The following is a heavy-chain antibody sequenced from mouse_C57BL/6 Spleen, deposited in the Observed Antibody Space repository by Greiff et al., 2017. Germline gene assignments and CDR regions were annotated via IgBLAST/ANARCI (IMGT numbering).Heavy chain of an antibody. CDR1: GYTFTSYW. Sequence: VQLQQPGTELVKPGASVKLSCKASGYTFTSYWMHWVKQRPGQGLEWIGNINPSNGGTNYNEKFKSKATLTVDKSSSTAYMQLSSLTSEDSAVYYCARSGVYDGYYPWFAYWGQGTLVTVSA. J-gene: IGHJ3*01. CDR3: ARSGVYDGYYPWFAY. D-gene: IGHD2-3*01. CDR2: INPSNGGT. V-gene: IGHV1-53*01.